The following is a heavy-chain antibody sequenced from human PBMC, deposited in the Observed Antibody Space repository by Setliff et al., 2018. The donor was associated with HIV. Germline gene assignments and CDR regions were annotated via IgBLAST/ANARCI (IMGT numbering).Heavy chain of an antibody. CDR2: INTNTGNP. CDR3: ARDESDSLYYRDYYYMDV. J-gene: IGHJ6*03. CDR1: TYTFSSYV. Sequence: ASVKVSCKASTYTFSSYVINWVRQAPGQGLEWMGWINTNTGNPTYAQGFTGRFVFSLDTSVSTAYLQISSLKAEDTAVYYCARDESDSLYYRDYYYMDVWGKGTTVTVSS. D-gene: IGHD3-10*01. V-gene: IGHV7-4-1*02.